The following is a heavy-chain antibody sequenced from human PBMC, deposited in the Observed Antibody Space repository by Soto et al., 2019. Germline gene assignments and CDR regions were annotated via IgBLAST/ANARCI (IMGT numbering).Heavy chain of an antibody. V-gene: IGHV3-48*02. D-gene: IGHD1-1*01. Sequence: GGSLRLSCAASGFTVSTNSMNWVRQAPGKGLEWVSYFSYCVITIYYADSVKGLFTIPRDNAQNSFFLEMSSLRDEDSAIYYCVKAQSDSLFNDGGQGTLVTVPS. CDR2: FSYCVITI. J-gene: IGHJ1*01. CDR3: VKAQSDSLFND. CDR1: GFTVSTNS.